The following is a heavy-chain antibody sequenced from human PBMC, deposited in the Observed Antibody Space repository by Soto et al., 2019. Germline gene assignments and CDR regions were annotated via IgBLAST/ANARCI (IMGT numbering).Heavy chain of an antibody. J-gene: IGHJ6*02. CDR1: GFTFSSYS. CDR3: ARLLHPGNSYYYYYGMDV. Sequence: PGGSLRLSCAASGFTFSSYSMNWVRQAPGKGLEWVSSISSSSSYIYYADSVKGRFTISRDNAKNSLYPQMNSLGAEDTAVYYCARLLHPGNSYYYYYGMDVWGQGTTVTVSS. V-gene: IGHV3-21*01. D-gene: IGHD3-22*01. CDR2: ISSSSSYI.